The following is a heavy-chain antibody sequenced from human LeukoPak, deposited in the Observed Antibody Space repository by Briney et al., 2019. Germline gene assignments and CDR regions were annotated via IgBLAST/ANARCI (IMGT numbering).Heavy chain of an antibody. V-gene: IGHV3-21*01. D-gene: IGHD1-14*01. Sequence: GGSLRLSCAASGFTFSDCNMNWVRQAPGKGLEWVSSISYTSAYIYYADSVKGRFTISRDNTENSVYLQMNSLRVEDTAVYYRTTDPGTLRKYFDYWGQGTLVTVSS. J-gene: IGHJ4*02. CDR2: ISYTSAYI. CDR1: GFTFSDCN. CDR3: TTDPGTLRKYFDY.